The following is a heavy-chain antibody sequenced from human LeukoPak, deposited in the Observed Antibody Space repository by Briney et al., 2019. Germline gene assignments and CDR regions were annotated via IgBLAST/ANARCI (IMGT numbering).Heavy chain of an antibody. V-gene: IGHV3-48*01. CDR3: AREPPLGSTILRGVRIYYGMDV. Sequence: GGSLRLSCAASGFTFSTYSMNWVRQAPGKGLEWVSYISGSGSTIYYADSVKGRFTISRDAAKNSLYLQMNSLRAEDTAVYYYAREPPLGSTILRGVRIYYGMDVWGQGTTVTVSS. CDR1: GFTFSTYS. D-gene: IGHD3-10*01. CDR2: ISGSGSTI. J-gene: IGHJ6*02.